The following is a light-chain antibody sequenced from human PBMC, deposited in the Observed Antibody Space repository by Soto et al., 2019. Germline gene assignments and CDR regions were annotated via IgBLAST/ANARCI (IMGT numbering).Light chain of an antibody. CDR2: DAS. CDR3: LHCGDSPPDT. CDR1: QSVSSY. J-gene: IGKJ2*01. V-gene: IGKV3-11*01. Sequence: EIVLTQSPATLSLSPGERATLSCRASQSVSSYLAWYQKKPGQAPRLLIYDASNRATGIPARFSGSGSGTDFTLTISSLEPEDFAMYYCLHCGDSPPDTFGQGTRLEIK.